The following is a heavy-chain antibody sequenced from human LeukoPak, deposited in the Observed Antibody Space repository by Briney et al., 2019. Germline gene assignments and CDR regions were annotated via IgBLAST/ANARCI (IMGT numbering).Heavy chain of an antibody. Sequence: QPGGSLRLSCAASGFTFSSYAMSWVRQAPGKGLEWVSAISGSGGSTYYADSVRGRFTISRDNSKNTLYLQMNSLRAEDTAVYYCARDLSGYSYGYYFDYWGQGTLVTVSS. D-gene: IGHD5-18*01. CDR1: GFTFSSYA. J-gene: IGHJ4*02. V-gene: IGHV3-23*01. CDR2: ISGSGGST. CDR3: ARDLSGYSYGYYFDY.